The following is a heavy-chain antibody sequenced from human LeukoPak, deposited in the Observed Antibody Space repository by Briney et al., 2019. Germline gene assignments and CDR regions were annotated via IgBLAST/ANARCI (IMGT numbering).Heavy chain of an antibody. V-gene: IGHV7-4-1*02. CDR1: GYTFTSYA. CDR3: ARGHYLSSLLWFGELYNFGY. J-gene: IGHJ4*02. CDR2: INTNTGNP. D-gene: IGHD3-10*01. Sequence: ASVKVSCKASGYTFTSYAMNWVRQAPGQGLEWMGWINTNTGNPTYAQGFTGRFVFSLDTSVSTAYLQISSLKAEDTAVYYCARGHYLSSLLWFGELYNFGYWGQGTLVTVSS.